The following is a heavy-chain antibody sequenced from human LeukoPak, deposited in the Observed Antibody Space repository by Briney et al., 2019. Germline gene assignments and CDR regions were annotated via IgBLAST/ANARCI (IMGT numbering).Heavy chain of an antibody. CDR2: IYYSGST. CDR3: ARQGHDSSGYYTLYYFDY. V-gene: IGHV4-59*08. CDR1: GGSFSGYY. Sequence: SETLSLTCAVYGGSFSGYYWSWIRQPPGKGLEWIGYIYYSGSTNYNPSLKSRVTISVDTSKNQFSLKLSSVTAADTAVYYCARQGHDSSGYYTLYYFDYWGQGTLVTVSS. D-gene: IGHD3-22*01. J-gene: IGHJ4*02.